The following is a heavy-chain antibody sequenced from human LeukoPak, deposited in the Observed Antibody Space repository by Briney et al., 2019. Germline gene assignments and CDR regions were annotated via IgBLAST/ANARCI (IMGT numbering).Heavy chain of an antibody. CDR2: FTRSGIHI. D-gene: IGHD1-20*01. CDR3: ARDLMTGTLGVDWSDP. J-gene: IGHJ5*02. CDR1: GFTFSSYE. V-gene: IGHV3-21*01. Sequence: PGGSLRLSCAASGFTFSSYEMNWVRQAPGKGLEWVASFTRSGIHIYYADSVKGRFTISRDNANNSLYLQMNSLRGEDTAVYYCARDLMTGTLGVDWSDPWGQGTLVTVSS.